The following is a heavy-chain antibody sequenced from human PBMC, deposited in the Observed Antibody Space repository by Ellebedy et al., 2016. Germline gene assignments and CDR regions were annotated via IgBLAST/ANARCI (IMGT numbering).Heavy chain of an antibody. Sequence: GGSLRLSXAASGFTVGNNYMSWVRQAPGKGLEWVSLIYSGGDTSYADSVKGRFTISRDNSRNILYLQMSSLRDEDSAIYYCREGHYSDVWGQGTQVTVS. J-gene: IGHJ4*02. CDR1: GFTVGNNY. V-gene: IGHV3-53*01. CDR2: IYSGGDT. CDR3: REGHYSDV.